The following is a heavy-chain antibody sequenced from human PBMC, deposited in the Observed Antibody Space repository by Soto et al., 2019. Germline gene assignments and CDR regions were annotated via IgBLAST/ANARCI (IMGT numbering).Heavy chain of an antibody. J-gene: IGHJ6*02. CDR2: IDSSGIT. CDR3: VRQGIGELHGLADV. V-gene: IGHV4-61*08. Sequence: SETPXLTFTVSGGSISRGDYYWSWIRQPPGKGLQWIGYIDSSGITSYNPSLRSRVTISRDTSTKQFSLSLTYVTAADTAVYYCVRQGIGELHGLADVWGQGTTVTVSS. CDR1: GGSISRGDYY. D-gene: IGHD1-7*01.